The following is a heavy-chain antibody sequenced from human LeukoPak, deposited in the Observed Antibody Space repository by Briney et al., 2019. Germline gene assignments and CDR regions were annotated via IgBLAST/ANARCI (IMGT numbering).Heavy chain of an antibody. CDR2: ISVSSHYI. J-gene: IGHJ6*03. V-gene: IGHV3-21*06. D-gene: IGHD3-10*01. CDR3: ASGSYGSGFYYFYYMDV. CDR1: GFTFSSYT. Sequence: PGGSLRLSCAASGFTFSSYTMNWVRQAPGTGLEWVSSISVSSHYIYYADSVKGRFTISRDNAKNSLYLQMDSLRAEDTAVYYCASGSYGSGFYYFYYMDVWGKGTTVTVSS.